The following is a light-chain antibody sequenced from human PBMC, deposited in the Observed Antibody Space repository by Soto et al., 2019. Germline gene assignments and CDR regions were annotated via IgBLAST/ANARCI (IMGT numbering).Light chain of an antibody. J-gene: IGKJ1*01. CDR2: GAS. Sequence: EIVMMQSPATLSVSPGERATLSCRASQSVSSNLAWYQQKPGQAPRLRIYGASNMATGIPARFSGSGSGTEFTLTISSLQSEYFAVYYCQQYNNWPIWTFGQGTKVEIK. CDR1: QSVSSN. V-gene: IGKV3-15*01. CDR3: QQYNNWPIWT.